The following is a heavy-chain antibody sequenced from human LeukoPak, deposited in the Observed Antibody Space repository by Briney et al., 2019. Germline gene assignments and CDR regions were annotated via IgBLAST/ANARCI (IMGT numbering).Heavy chain of an antibody. CDR3: ARRGYGGFLDWFDP. V-gene: IGHV4-39*01. Sequence: PSETLSLTCTVSGGSISSSTHYWGWIRQPPGKGLEWIGSIYYSGSTYYNPSLKSRVSISVDTSKNQFSLKLSSVTAADTAVYYCARRGYGGFLDWFDPWGQGILVTVSS. CDR1: GGSISSSTHY. CDR2: IYYSGST. D-gene: IGHD4-23*01. J-gene: IGHJ5*02.